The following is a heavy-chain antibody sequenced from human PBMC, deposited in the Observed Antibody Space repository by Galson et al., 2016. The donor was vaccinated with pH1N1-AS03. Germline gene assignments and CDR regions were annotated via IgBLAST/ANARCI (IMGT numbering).Heavy chain of an antibody. CDR2: IKQDGSDK. CDR1: GFPFSGYW. CDR3: AKAVAGSLNLYYYYGADV. J-gene: IGHJ6*02. Sequence: SLRLSCAASGFPFSGYWMTWVRQAAGKGLEWVASIKQDGSDKHYVDSVKGRFTISKDNAKNSLYLQMNSLRPEDTAMYYCAKAVAGSLNLYYYYGADVWGQGTTVTVSS. D-gene: IGHD6-19*01. V-gene: IGHV3-7*03.